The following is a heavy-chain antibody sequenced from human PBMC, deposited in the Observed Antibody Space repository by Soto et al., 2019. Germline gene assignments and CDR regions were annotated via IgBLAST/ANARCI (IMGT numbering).Heavy chain of an antibody. CDR3: AHRDGYNHFDY. J-gene: IGHJ4*02. V-gene: IGHV2-5*02. Sequence: QITLKESGPPLVKPTQTLTLTCTFSGFSLSTSGVGVGWIRQPPGKALEWLALIYWDDDKRYSPSLKSRLTITKDTSKTQVVLTMTNMDPVDTATYYCAHRDGYNHFDYWGQGSLVTVSS. CDR1: GFSLSTSGVG. D-gene: IGHD5-12*01. CDR2: IYWDDDK.